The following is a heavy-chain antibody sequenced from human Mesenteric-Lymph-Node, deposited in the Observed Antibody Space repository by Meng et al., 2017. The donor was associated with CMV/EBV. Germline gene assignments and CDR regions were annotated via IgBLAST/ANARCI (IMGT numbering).Heavy chain of an antibody. CDR2: INTYNGNT. Sequence: ASVQVSCKASCYTFTNYGFSGVRQATGQGLEGMGWINTYNGNTNHAQKLQGRVTMTTDTSTTTAYMEVRSLRSDDTAVYYFERISLDILTVYYRYYFDYWGQGTMVTVSS. CDR3: ERISLDILTVYYRYYFDY. J-gene: IGHJ4*02. V-gene: IGHV1-18*01. CDR1: CYTFTNYG. D-gene: IGHD3-9*01.